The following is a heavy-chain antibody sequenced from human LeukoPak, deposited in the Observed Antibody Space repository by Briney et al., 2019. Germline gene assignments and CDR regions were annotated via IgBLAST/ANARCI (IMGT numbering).Heavy chain of an antibody. D-gene: IGHD6-19*01. V-gene: IGHV3-9*01. Sequence: PGGSLRLSYAASGFTFDDYAMHWVGQGPGKGLVWFSGISWNSGSIGYADSVKGRFTISRDNAKNSLYLQMNSLRAEDTALYYCAKDVSIAVAGLFDYWNQGTLVTVSS. CDR2: ISWNSGSI. CDR3: AKDVSIAVAGLFDY. J-gene: IGHJ4*02. CDR1: GFTFDDYA.